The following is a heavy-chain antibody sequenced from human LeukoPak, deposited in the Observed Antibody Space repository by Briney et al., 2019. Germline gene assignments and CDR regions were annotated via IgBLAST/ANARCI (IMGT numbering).Heavy chain of an antibody. Sequence: SVKVSCKASGGTFSSYAISWVRQAPGQGLEWMGGIIPIFGTANYAQKFQGRVTITTDESTSTAYMELSSLRSEDTAVYYCAREHSSSSGGNWFDPWGQGTLVTVSS. V-gene: IGHV1-69*05. CDR3: AREHSSSSGGNWFDP. J-gene: IGHJ5*02. D-gene: IGHD6-6*01. CDR1: GGTFSSYA. CDR2: IIPIFGTA.